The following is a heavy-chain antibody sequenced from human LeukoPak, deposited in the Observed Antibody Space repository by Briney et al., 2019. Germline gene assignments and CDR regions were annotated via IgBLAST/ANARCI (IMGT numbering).Heavy chain of an antibody. D-gene: IGHD5-24*01. CDR2: IIPIFGTA. Sequence: AASVKVSCKASGGTFSSYAISWVRQAPGQGLEWMGGIIPIFGTANYAQKFQGRVTITADESTSTAYMELSSLRSEDTAVYYCARPRDGYNPSYYFDYWGQGTLVTASS. J-gene: IGHJ4*02. V-gene: IGHV1-69*13. CDR3: ARPRDGYNPSYYFDY. CDR1: GGTFSSYA.